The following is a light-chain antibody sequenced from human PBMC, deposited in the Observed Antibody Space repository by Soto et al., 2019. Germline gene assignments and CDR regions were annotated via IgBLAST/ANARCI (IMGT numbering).Light chain of an antibody. V-gene: IGLV2-23*01. Sequence: QSALTQPASVSGSPGQSLTISCTGTSSADGRYNLVSWYQVHPGKAPNLLIYEGSKRPSGVSNRFSASKSGNTASLTISGLQAEDEAEDYCCSYAESDNSYVLFGGGTKLTVL. CDR2: EGS. CDR3: CSYAESDNSYVL. J-gene: IGLJ2*01. CDR1: SSADGRYNL.